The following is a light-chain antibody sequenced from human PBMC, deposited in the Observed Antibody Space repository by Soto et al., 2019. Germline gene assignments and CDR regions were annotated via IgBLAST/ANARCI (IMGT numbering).Light chain of an antibody. V-gene: IGLV9-49*01. CDR2: VGTGGIVG. Sequence: QSVLTQPPSASASLGASVTLTCTLSSGYSNYKVAWYQQRPGKGPRFVMRVGTGGIVGSKGDGIPDRFSVLGSGLNRYLTIKNIQEEDESDYHCGADHGSGSNFLVVFGGGTKLTVL. CDR1: SGYSNYK. CDR3: GADHGSGSNFLVV. J-gene: IGLJ2*01.